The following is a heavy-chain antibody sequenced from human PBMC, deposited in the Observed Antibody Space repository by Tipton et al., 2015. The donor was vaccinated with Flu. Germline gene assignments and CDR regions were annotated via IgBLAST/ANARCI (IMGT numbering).Heavy chain of an antibody. Sequence: SLRLSCAASGFTFSSYAMSWVRQAPGKGLEWVSAISGSGGSTYYADSVKGRFTISRGNSKNTLYLQLNSLRAEDTAVYYCAKGGDIVATISDYWGQGTLVTVSS. CDR1: GFTFSSYA. CDR2: ISGSGGST. D-gene: IGHD5-12*01. J-gene: IGHJ4*02. CDR3: AKGGDIVATISDY. V-gene: IGHV3-23*01.